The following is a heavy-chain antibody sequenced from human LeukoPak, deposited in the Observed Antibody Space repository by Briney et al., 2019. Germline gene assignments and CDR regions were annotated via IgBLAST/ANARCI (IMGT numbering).Heavy chain of an antibody. CDR3: ARGRYCSSTSCYSGWFDP. Sequence: GASVKVSCKASGYTFTSYGISWVRQAPGQGLEWMGWISAYNGNTNCAQKLQGRVTMTTDTSTSTAYMELRSLRSDDTAVYYCARGRYCSSTSCYSGWFDPWGQGTLVTVSS. J-gene: IGHJ5*02. D-gene: IGHD2-2*02. CDR1: GYTFTSYG. CDR2: ISAYNGNT. V-gene: IGHV1-18*01.